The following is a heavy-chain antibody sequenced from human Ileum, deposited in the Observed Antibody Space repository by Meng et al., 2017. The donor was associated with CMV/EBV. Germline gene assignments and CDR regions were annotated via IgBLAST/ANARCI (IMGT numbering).Heavy chain of an antibody. J-gene: IGHJ2*01. Sequence: QITLKESGPTLVKPTQTLTLTCTFSGFSLSTSGVGVGWIRQPPGKALEWLALIYWDDDNRYSPSLRSRLTITKDTSKNQVVLTMTNMDPVDTATYYCAYRYSYASYWYFDLWGRGTLVTVSS. V-gene: IGHV2-5*02. CDR1: GFSLSTSGVG. CDR2: IYWDDDN. CDR3: AYRYSYASYWYFDL. D-gene: IGHD3-16*01.